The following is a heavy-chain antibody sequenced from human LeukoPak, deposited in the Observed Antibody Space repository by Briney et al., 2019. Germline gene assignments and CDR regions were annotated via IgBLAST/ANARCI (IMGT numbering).Heavy chain of an antibody. V-gene: IGHV4-61*02. CDR3: ARRKRRFWSGYSPFDY. Sequence: SETLSLTCTVSGGSISSGSYYWSWIRQPAGKGLEWIGRIYTSGSTNYNPSLKSRVTISVDTSQNQFSLKLSSVTAADTAVYYCARRKRRFWSGYSPFDYWGQGTLVTVSS. CDR1: GGSISSGSYY. CDR2: IYTSGST. D-gene: IGHD3-3*01. J-gene: IGHJ4*02.